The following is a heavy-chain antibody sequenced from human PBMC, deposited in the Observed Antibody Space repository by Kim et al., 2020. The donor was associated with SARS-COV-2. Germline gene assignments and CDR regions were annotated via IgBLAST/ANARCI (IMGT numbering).Heavy chain of an antibody. V-gene: IGHV3-48*04. CDR2: ISSSSSTI. CDR3: ASTPGSSWVREYYYGMDV. J-gene: IGHJ6*02. Sequence: GGSLRLSCAASGFTFSSYSMNWVRQAPGKGLEWVSYISSSSSTIYYADSVKGRFTISRDNAKNSLYLQMNSLRAEDTAVYYCASTPGSSWVREYYYGMDVWGQGTTVTVSS. CDR1: GFTFSSYS. D-gene: IGHD6-13*01.